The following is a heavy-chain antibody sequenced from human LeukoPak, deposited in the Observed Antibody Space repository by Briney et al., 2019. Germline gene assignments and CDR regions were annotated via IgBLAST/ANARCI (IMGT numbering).Heavy chain of an antibody. D-gene: IGHD1-26*01. V-gene: IGHV4-39*07. CDR1: GGSISTYY. CDR3: ARAPSGSYWNYFDY. J-gene: IGHJ4*02. CDR2: IYYSGST. Sequence: SETLSLTCTVSGGSISTYYWGWIRQPPGKGLEWIGTIYYSGSTYYNPSLKSRVTISMDTSKNQFSLKLSSVTAADTAVYYCARAPSGSYWNYFDYWGQGTLVTVSS.